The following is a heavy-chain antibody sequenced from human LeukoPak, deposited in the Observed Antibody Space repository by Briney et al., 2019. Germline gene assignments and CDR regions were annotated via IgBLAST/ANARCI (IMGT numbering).Heavy chain of an antibody. D-gene: IGHD4-23*01. Sequence: SETLSLTCAVYGGSFSGYCWSWIRQPPGKGLEWIGEINHSGSTNYNPSLKSRVTISVDTSKNQFSLKLSSVTAADTAVYYCARGRDAVVTLGPNWFDPWGQGTLVTVSS. V-gene: IGHV4-34*01. CDR3: ARGRDAVVTLGPNWFDP. CDR1: GGSFSGYC. CDR2: INHSGST. J-gene: IGHJ5*02.